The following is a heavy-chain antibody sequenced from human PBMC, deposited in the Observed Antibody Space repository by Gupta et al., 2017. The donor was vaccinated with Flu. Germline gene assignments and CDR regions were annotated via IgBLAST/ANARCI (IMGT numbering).Heavy chain of an antibody. V-gene: IGHV3-15*01. Sequence: TFSNAWMSWVRQAPGKGLEWVGRIKSKTDGGTTDYAAPVKGRFTISRDDSKNTLYLQMNSLKTEDAAVYYCSLVYYGMDVWGQGTTVTVSS. D-gene: IGHD6-6*01. CDR1: TFSNAW. CDR3: SLVYYGMDV. J-gene: IGHJ6*02. CDR2: IKSKTDGGTT.